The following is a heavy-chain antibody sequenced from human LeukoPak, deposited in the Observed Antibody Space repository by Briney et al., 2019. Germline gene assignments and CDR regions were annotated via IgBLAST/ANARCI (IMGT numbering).Heavy chain of an antibody. D-gene: IGHD3-22*01. CDR2: ISSSGSTI. CDR1: GFTFSDHY. V-gene: IGHV3-11*01. J-gene: IGHJ4*02. CDR3: ARDSYYYDSSGLAY. Sequence: PGGSLRLSCAASGFTFSDHYMDWIRQAPGKGLEWVSYISSSGSTIYYADSVKGRFTISRDNAKNSLYLQMNSLRAEDTAVYYCARDSYYYDSSGLAYWGQGTLVTVSS.